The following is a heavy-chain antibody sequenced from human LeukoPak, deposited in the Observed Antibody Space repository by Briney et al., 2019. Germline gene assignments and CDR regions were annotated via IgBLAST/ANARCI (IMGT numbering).Heavy chain of an antibody. J-gene: IGHJ3*02. V-gene: IGHV1-69*02. Sequence: SVKVSCKASGYTFTGYYMHWVRQAPGQGLEWMGRIIPILGIANYAQKFQGRVTITADKSTSTAYMELSSLRSEDTAVYYCARPWGITGTTGTFDIWGQGTMVTVSS. CDR2: IIPILGIA. CDR1: GYTFTGYY. CDR3: ARPWGITGTTGTFDI. D-gene: IGHD1-7*01.